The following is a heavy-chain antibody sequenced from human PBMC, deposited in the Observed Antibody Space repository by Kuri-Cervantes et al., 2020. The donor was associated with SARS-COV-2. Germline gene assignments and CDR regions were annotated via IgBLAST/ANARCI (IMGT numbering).Heavy chain of an antibody. CDR1: GFTFSDYY. Sequence: GESLKISCAASGFTFSDYYMSWIRQASGKGLEWVSYISSSGSTIYYADSVKGRFTISRDNAKNSLYLQMNSLRAEDTAVYYCARDRVYFDYWGQGTLVTVSS. CDR3: ARDRVYFDY. CDR2: ISSSGSTI. J-gene: IGHJ4*02. V-gene: IGHV3-11*04.